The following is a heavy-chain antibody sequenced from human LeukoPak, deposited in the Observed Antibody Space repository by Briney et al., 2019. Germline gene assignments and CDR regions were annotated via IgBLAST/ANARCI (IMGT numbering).Heavy chain of an antibody. D-gene: IGHD3-22*01. CDR1: GGSISSGDYY. CDR3: ARGHYYDSSGYYYVDYYYYYGMDV. CDR2: IYYSGST. J-gene: IGHJ6*02. V-gene: IGHV4-30-4*01. Sequence: SETLSLTCTVSGGSISSGDYYWSWLRQPPGKGLEWIGYIYYSGSTYYNPSLKSRVTISVDTSKNQFSLKLSSVTAADTAVYYCARGHYYDSSGYYYVDYYYYYGMDVWGQGTTVTVSS.